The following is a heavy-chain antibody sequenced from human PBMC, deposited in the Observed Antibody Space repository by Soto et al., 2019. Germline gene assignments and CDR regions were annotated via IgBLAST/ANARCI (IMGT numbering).Heavy chain of an antibody. CDR2: IYYSGST. CDR1: GGSISSSSYY. D-gene: IGHD3-22*01. J-gene: IGHJ4*02. Sequence: QLQLQESGPGLVKPSETLSLTCTVSGGSISSSSYYWGWIRQPPGKGLEWIGSIYYSGSTYYNPSLNSRDTITVGPSKNQFRLKLSSVTAADTAVYYCARLVYDSSGYRPGWGQGTLVTVSS. V-gene: IGHV4-39*01. CDR3: ARLVYDSSGYRPG.